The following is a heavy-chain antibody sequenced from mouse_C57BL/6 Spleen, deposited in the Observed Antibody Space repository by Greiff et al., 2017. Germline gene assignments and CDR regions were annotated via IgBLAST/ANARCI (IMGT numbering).Heavy chain of an antibody. CDR3: ARSPTTVVSNYYAMDY. J-gene: IGHJ4*01. D-gene: IGHD1-1*01. CDR1: GYTFTSYW. V-gene: IGHV1-59*01. Sequence: QVQLQQPGAELVRPGTSVKLSCKASGYTFTSYWMHWVKQRPGQGLEWIGVIDPSDSYTNSNQKFKGKATLTVDTSSSTAYMQLSSLTSEDSAVYYCARSPTTVVSNYYAMDYWGQGTSVTVSS. CDR2: IDPSDSYT.